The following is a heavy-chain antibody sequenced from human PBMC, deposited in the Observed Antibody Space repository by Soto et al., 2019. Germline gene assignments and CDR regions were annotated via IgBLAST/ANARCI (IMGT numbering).Heavy chain of an antibody. D-gene: IGHD3-22*01. Sequence: GGSLTLSCAASGFTFSSYAMSWVRQAPGKGLEWVSAISGSGGSTYYADSVKGRFTISRDNSKNTLYLQMNSLRAEDAAVYYCAKDPGGYYDSSGFFDYWGQGTLVTVSS. V-gene: IGHV3-23*01. CDR3: AKDPGGYYDSSGFFDY. CDR2: ISGSGGST. CDR1: GFTFSSYA. J-gene: IGHJ4*02.